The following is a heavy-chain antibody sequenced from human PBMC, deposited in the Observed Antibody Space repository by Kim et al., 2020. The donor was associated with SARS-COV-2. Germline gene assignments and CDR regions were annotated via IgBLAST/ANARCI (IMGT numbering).Heavy chain of an antibody. CDR3: ASSSGSSSVYYYGMDV. CDR1: GGSISSYY. V-gene: IGHV4-4*07. D-gene: IGHD3-10*01. Sequence: SETLSLTCTVSGGSISSYYWSWIRQPAGKGLEWIGRIYTSGSNNYNPYLKSRVTMSVDTSKNQFSLKLSSVTAADTAVYYCASSSGSSSVYYYGMDVWGQGTTVTVSS. CDR2: IYTSGSN. J-gene: IGHJ6*02.